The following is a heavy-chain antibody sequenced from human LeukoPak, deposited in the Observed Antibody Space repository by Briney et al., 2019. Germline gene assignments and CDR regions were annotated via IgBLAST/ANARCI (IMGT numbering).Heavy chain of an antibody. CDR3: ARAKYSSSPFYYYYGMDV. V-gene: IGHV3-74*01. J-gene: IGHJ6*02. D-gene: IGHD6-6*01. Sequence: GGSLRLSCAASGFTFSSYWMHWVRQAPGKGLVWVSRINSDGSSTSYADSVKGRFTISRDNAKNTLYLQMNSLRAEDTAVYYCARAKYSSSPFYYYYGMDVWGQGTTVTVSS. CDR1: GFTFSSYW. CDR2: INSDGSST.